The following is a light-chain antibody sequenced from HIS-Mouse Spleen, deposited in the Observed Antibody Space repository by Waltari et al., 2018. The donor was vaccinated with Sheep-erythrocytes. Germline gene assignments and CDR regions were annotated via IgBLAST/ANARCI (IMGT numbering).Light chain of an antibody. V-gene: IGLV2-23*01. Sequence: QSALTQPRSVSGSPGQSVTISCTGTSSDVGGYNYVSWYQQHPGKAPKRMIYEGSKRPSGVSNRFSGSKSGNTASLTISGLQAEDEADYYCCSYAGSSTLVFGGGTKLTVL. CDR1: SSDVGGYNY. CDR2: EGS. CDR3: CSYAGSSTLV. J-gene: IGLJ2*01.